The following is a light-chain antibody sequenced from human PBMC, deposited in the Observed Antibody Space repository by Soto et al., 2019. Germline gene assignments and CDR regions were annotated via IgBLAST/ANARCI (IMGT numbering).Light chain of an antibody. Sequence: EIVLTQSPATLSLSPGERATLSCRASQTVTRSYLAWYQHKPGQAPRLLISGISRRAPGIPDRFSGGGSGTDFTLTISSLQSEDFAAYYCQQYDNWPRTFGQGTKVDIK. CDR2: GIS. CDR3: QQYDNWPRT. CDR1: QTVTRSY. J-gene: IGKJ1*01. V-gene: IGKV3D-15*01.